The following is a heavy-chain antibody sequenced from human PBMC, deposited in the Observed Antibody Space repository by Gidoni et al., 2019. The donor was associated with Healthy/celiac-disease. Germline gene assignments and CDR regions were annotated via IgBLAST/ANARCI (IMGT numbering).Heavy chain of an antibody. CDR3: ARREGHLYSRGSFYY. V-gene: IGHV3-20*04. CDR2: SNWNWGVP. Sequence: EVQLVESGGGVVRPGGSLRLACAASGCSFDAYGMRWVRQAPGKGLEWVSGSNWNWGVPGYSGSVNGPFSISQDNAKNSLYLQMNLLKAAGPALYYLARREGHLYSRGSFYYFGQVTLVTLSS. J-gene: IGHJ4*02. CDR1: GCSFDAYG. D-gene: IGHD6-19*01.